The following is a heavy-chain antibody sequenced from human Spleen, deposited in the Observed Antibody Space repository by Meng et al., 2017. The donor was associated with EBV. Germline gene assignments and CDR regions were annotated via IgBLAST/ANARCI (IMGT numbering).Heavy chain of an antibody. CDR3: ARELGYIWGSFLNI. CDR2: IFYSGST. CDR1: GGSSSSSTYY. D-gene: IGHD3-16*01. V-gene: IGHV4-39*02. J-gene: IGHJ4*02. Sequence: QLTRPESGPGLVKPSATRYTTCTCSGGSSSSSTYYWGWIRQPPGKGLEWIGTIFYSGSTYYTPSLKSRVTISVDTSKNQFSLKLSSVTAADTAVYYCARELGYIWGSFLNIWGQGTLVTVSS.